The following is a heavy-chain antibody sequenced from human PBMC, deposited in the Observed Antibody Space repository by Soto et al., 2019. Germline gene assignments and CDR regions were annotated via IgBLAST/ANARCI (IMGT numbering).Heavy chain of an antibody. CDR2: IYSGGRT. Sequence: EVQLVESGGGLVQLGGSRRLSCAASGLTVRSNYMGWVRQAQGKGLEWVSVIYSGGRTYYADSVKGRFTISRDNSKNTLYLQMNSLRAEDTAVYYCARSRIAGNEIDYWGQGTLVTVSS. CDR1: GLTVRSNY. J-gene: IGHJ4*02. D-gene: IGHD6-13*01. CDR3: ARSRIAGNEIDY. V-gene: IGHV3-66*01.